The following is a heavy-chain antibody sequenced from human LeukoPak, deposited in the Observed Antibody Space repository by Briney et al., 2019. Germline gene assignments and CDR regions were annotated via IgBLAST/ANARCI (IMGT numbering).Heavy chain of an antibody. CDR2: INHSGNT. D-gene: IGHD4-17*01. J-gene: IGHJ4*02. CDR3: AKHEYGDLKDFDY. CDR1: GGSFSGYY. Sequence: SETLSLTCAVYGGSFSGYYWSWIRQPPGKGLEWIGEINHSGNTNYNPPLKSRVTISVDTSKNQFSLKLTSVTAADTAVYYCAKHEYGDLKDFDYWGQGTLVTVTS. V-gene: IGHV4-34*01.